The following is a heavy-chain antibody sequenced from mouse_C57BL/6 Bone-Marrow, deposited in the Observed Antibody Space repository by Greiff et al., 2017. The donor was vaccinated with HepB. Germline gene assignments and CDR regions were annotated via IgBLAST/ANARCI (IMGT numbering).Heavy chain of an antibody. V-gene: IGHV2-6-4*01. CDR3: ASPFGDYGSRTFDY. Sequence: VMLVESGPGLVAPSQSLSITCTVSGFSLSRHSVHWVRQPPGKSLEWLGMIWADGNTDYNSVFKSRLSISKDNSQSQVFLKMNSLQNDDSAMYYCASPFGDYGSRTFDYWGQGTTLTVSS. CDR2: IWADGNT. CDR1: GFSLSRHS. J-gene: IGHJ2*01. D-gene: IGHD1-1*01.